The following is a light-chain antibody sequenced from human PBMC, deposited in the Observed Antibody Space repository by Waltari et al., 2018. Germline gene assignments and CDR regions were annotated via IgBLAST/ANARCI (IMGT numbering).Light chain of an antibody. Sequence: EKVMTQSPDTLSVSPGERATLSCRASQTVNTELAWYQQRPGQAPRLLIYGASTRSTGVPARFSGSGSGTEFTLTISSLHSEDFAVYYCQQYNDWPLTFGGGTKVDIE. V-gene: IGKV3-15*01. CDR3: QQYNDWPLT. CDR1: QTVNTE. J-gene: IGKJ4*01. CDR2: GAS.